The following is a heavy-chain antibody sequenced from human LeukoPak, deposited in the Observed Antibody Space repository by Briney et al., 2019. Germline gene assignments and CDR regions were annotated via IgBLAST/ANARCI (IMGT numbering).Heavy chain of an antibody. CDR2: IYTGGTT. V-gene: IGHV3-53*01. D-gene: IGHD6-19*01. CDR3: ARVRSDSRGWYEFDY. CDR1: GFTVSDNY. J-gene: IGHJ4*02. Sequence: GGSLRHSCAASGFTVSDNYMGWVRQAPGKGLEWVSVIYTGGTTYYADSVRGRFTISRDSSKNTLYLQMNSLTAEDTAVYYCARVRSDSRGWYEFDYWGQGTLVTVSS.